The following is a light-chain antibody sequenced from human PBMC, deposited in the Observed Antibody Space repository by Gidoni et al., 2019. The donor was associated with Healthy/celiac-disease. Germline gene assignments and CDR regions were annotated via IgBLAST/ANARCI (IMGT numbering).Light chain of an antibody. V-gene: IGKV3-15*01. CDR2: GAS. J-gene: IGKJ5*01. CDR3: QQYNNWPPSIT. CDR1: QSVNSN. Sequence: EIVMTQSPATLSVSPGERATLSCRASQSVNSNLAWYQQKPGQAPRLLIYGASTRATGIPARFSGSGSGTECALTISSLKSEDFAVYYCQQYNNWPPSITFGQGTRLEIK.